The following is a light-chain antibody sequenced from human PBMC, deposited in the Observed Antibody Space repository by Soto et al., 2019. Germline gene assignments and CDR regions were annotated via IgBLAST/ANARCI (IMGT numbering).Light chain of an antibody. J-gene: IGKJ2*01. CDR3: QQYNNWPPHT. V-gene: IGKV3-15*01. Sequence: ETVRTQSPATLSVSPGEGATLSCRASQSVGSNLAWYQQKPGQAPRLLIYGASTRATGIPARFSGSGSGTEFTLTISGLQSGDFAVYYCQQYNNWPPHTFGQGTKLEIK. CDR2: GAS. CDR1: QSVGSN.